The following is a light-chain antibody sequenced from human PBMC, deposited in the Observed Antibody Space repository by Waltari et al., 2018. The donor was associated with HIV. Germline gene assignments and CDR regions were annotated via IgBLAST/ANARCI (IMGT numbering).Light chain of an antibody. CDR1: NSHVGGH. CDR3: CSYVGRWV. V-gene: IGLV2-23*02. CDR2: DVT. J-gene: IGLJ2*01. Sequence: QSALTQPASVSGSPGPSISISCIGLNSHVGGHVSWYQPNPGKAPKVIIYDVTERPSGVSHRFSGSRSGNTASLTISGLQAEDEADYYCCSYVGRWVFGGGTTLTVL.